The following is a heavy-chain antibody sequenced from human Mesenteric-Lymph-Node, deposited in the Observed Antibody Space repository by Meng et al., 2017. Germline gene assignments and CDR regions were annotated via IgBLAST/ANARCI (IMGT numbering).Heavy chain of an antibody. Sequence: HVRLVQSGAEVKKPGASMKVSCNASGYTFTNYGISWVRQAPGQGLEWMGWISAYNGNTNYAQKLQGRVTMTTDTSMSTAYMELRSLRSDDTAVYYCARVSDDYDRTGYYNFDYWGQGTLVTVSS. CDR2: ISAYNGNT. V-gene: IGHV1-18*01. J-gene: IGHJ4*02. CDR3: ARVSDDYDRTGYYNFDY. D-gene: IGHD3-22*01. CDR1: GYTFTNYG.